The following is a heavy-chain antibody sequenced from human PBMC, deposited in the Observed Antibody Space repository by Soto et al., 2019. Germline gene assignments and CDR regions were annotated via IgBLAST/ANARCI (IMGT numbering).Heavy chain of an antibody. J-gene: IGHJ4*01. Sequence: GGSLRLSCAASGFTLRTYTMNWVRQAPGKGLEWVSSISISSSDRYYADSVRGRFTISRDNAKNALYLQMNSLRADDTAVYFCVRGMNPLFGGQGTLVTVSS. CDR1: GFTLRTYT. CDR2: ISISSSDR. CDR3: VRGMNPLF. V-gene: IGHV3-21*06.